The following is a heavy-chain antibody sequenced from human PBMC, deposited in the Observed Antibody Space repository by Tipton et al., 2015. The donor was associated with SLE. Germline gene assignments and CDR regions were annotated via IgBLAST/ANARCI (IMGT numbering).Heavy chain of an antibody. Sequence: TLSLTCTVSGGSISGYYWSWIRQPAGKGLEWIGHIYTSGSTNYNPSLKSRVTISVDTSKNQFSLKLSSVTAADTAVYYCARDYYYGSGSYAPLDYWGQGTLVTVSS. V-gene: IGHV4-4*07. CDR3: ARDYYYGSGSYAPLDY. CDR2: IYTSGST. D-gene: IGHD3-10*01. CDR1: GGSISGYY. J-gene: IGHJ4*02.